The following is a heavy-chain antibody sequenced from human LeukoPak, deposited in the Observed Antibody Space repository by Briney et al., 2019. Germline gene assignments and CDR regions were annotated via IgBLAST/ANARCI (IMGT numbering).Heavy chain of an antibody. V-gene: IGHV6-1*01. CDR2: TYYRSKWYY. Sequence: SQTLSLTCAISEYSVSSNSAAWNWIRQSPSRGLEWLGRTYYRSKWYYDYAVSVKSRITINPDTSKNQLSLQLNSVTPEDTAVYYCARGPQLVDYYYIDVWGKGTTVTVSS. CDR1: EYSVSSNSAA. J-gene: IGHJ6*03. D-gene: IGHD6-13*01. CDR3: ARGPQLVDYYYIDV.